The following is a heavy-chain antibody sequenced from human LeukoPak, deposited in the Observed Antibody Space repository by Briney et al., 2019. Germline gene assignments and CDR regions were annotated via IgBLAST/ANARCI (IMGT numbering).Heavy chain of an antibody. V-gene: IGHV6-1*01. J-gene: IGHJ5*02. CDR1: GDSVSSNSAA. CDR2: TYYRSKWYN. CDR3: ARTDYYCSGGSCYSMPLLSFDP. D-gene: IGHD2-15*01. Sequence: SQTLSLTCAISGDSVSSNSAAWNWIRQSPSRGLEWLGRTYYRSKWYNDYAVSVKSRITINPDTSKNQFSLQLNSVTPEDTAVYYCARTDYYCSGGSCYSMPLLSFDPWGQGTLVTVSS.